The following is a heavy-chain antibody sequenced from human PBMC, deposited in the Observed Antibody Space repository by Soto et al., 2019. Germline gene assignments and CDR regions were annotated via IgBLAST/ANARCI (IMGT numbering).Heavy chain of an antibody. J-gene: IGHJ3*02. CDR3: AKDRSSCPFPRDTFDI. CDR1: GFAFSSFG. Sequence: EVQLLAAGGDLVQPGGSLRLSCATSGFAFSSFGMSWVRQAPGRGPEWVSGISGSGDVTHYADSVKGRFTISRDNSDNTLHLQMNSLRAEDTAIYYCAKDRSSCPFPRDTFDIWGQGTMVTVSS. D-gene: IGHD6-13*01. CDR2: ISGSGDVT. V-gene: IGHV3-23*01.